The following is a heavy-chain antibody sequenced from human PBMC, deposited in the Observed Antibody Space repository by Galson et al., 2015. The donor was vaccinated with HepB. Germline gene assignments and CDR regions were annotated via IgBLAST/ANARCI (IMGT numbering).Heavy chain of an antibody. CDR3: APGNDYGDSEFFQY. J-gene: IGHJ1*01. CDR1: GFTFSSYA. V-gene: IGHV3-30*03. D-gene: IGHD4-17*01. CDR2: ISYDGSNK. Sequence: SLRLSCAASGFTFSSYAMSWVRQAPGKGLEWVAVISYDGSNKYYAESVKGRFTISRDNSKNTLYLQMNSLRAEDTAVYYCAPGNDYGDSEFFQYWGQGTLVTVSS.